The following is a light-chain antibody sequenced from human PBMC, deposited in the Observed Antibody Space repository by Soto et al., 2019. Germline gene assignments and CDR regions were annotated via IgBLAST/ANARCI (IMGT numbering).Light chain of an antibody. J-gene: IGLJ1*01. Sequence: QSALTQPASVSGSPGQSITISSTGTSRDVGTYNYVSWYQHHPGKAPKLIIYEVSNRPSGVSNRFSGSKSGSTASLTISGLQAEDVADYHCTSYTRDTALVFGTGTKVTVL. CDR3: TSYTRDTALV. CDR2: EVS. V-gene: IGLV2-14*01. CDR1: SRDVGTYNY.